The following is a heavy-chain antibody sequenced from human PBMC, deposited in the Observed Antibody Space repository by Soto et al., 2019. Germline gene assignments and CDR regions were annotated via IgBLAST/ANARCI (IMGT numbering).Heavy chain of an antibody. D-gene: IGHD6-25*01. V-gene: IGHV3-43*01. Sequence: GGSLRLSCAASGFTFDDYTMHWVRQAPGKGLEWVSLISWDGGSTYYADSVKGRFTISRDNSKNSLSLQMNSLRTEDTALYYCAKDSWRSAAYYYGMDVWGQGTTVTVSS. CDR1: GFTFDDYT. J-gene: IGHJ6*02. CDR2: ISWDGGST. CDR3: AKDSWRSAAYYYGMDV.